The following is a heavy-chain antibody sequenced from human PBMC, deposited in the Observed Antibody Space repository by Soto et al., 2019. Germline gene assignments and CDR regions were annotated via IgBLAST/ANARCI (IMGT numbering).Heavy chain of an antibody. J-gene: IGHJ4*02. CDR3: ARDPTIFGVDPFDY. Sequence: SVKVSCTASGYTFTSYAMHWVRQAPGQRLEWMGWINAGNGNTKYSQKFQGRVTITRDTSASTAYMELSSLRSEDTAVYYCARDPTIFGVDPFDYWGQGTLVTVSS. CDR1: GYTFTSYA. CDR2: INAGNGNT. D-gene: IGHD3-3*01. V-gene: IGHV1-3*01.